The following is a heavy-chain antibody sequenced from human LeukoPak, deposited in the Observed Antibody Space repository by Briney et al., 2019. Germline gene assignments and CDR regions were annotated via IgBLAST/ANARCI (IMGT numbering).Heavy chain of an antibody. CDR1: GFTFGSYA. J-gene: IGHJ4*02. CDR3: ARDRPTGASRLFVVQ. V-gene: IGHV3-21*06. CDR2: MSSGSSYI. Sequence: GGSLRLSCAASGFTFGSYAMTWVRQAPGKGLEWVSSMSSGSSYIYYADSVRGRFTISRDNAKNSLYLLMNSLRVDDTAVYYCARDRPTGASRLFVVQWGQGTLVTVSS. D-gene: IGHD2-15*01.